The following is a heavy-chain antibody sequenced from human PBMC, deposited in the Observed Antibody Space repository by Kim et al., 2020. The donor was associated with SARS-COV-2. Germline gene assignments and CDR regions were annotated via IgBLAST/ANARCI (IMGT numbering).Heavy chain of an antibody. Sequence: ASVKVSCKVSGYTLTELSMHWVRQAPGKGHEWMGGFDPEDGETIYAQKFQGRVTMTEDTSTDTAYMELSSLRSEDTAVYYCATDPPYYGSGSRAYGMDVWGQGTTVTVSS. CDR1: GYTLTELS. J-gene: IGHJ6*02. V-gene: IGHV1-24*01. CDR3: ATDPPYYGSGSRAYGMDV. CDR2: FDPEDGET. D-gene: IGHD3-10*01.